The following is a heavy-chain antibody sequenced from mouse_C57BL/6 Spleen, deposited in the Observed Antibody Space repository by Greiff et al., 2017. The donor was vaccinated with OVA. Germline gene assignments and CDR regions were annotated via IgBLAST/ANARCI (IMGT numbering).Heavy chain of an antibody. CDR2: IYPGGGST. CDR1: GYSFTSYW. J-gene: IGHJ3*01. D-gene: IGHD6-2*01. CDR3: ARSSLCWGFAY. Sequence: QVQLQQPGPGLVQPGASLSITCTASGYSFTSYWITWVKQTPGQGLEWIGDIYPGGGSTNYNAMLKSQGTLTVDSSSSIAYMQLSSQTAENSAVYCCARSSLCWGFAYWGQGTLVTVSA. V-gene: IGHV1-55*01.